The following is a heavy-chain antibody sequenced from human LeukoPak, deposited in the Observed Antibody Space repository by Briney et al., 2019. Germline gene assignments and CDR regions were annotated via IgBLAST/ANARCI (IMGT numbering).Heavy chain of an antibody. Sequence: SETLSLTCTVSGGSISTTTYYWGWLRQPPGKGLERIGSISYTGSTYYNPSLKIRVTTSVDTSKNQFSLRLSSVTAADTAVYYCARLSPYLGAGSSAFPDDYWGQGTLVTVSS. CDR1: GGSISTTTYY. CDR2: ISYTGST. J-gene: IGHJ4*02. CDR3: ARLSPYLGAGSSAFPDDY. D-gene: IGHD3-10*01. V-gene: IGHV4-39*01.